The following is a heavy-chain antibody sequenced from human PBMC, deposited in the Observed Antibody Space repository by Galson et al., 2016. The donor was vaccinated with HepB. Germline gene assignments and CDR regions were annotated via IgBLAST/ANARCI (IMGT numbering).Heavy chain of an antibody. CDR2: IYYSGST. D-gene: IGHD4-17*01. V-gene: IGHV4-61*01. CDR3: ASYEYGDDYFDH. CDR1: GGSVSSGSYY. Sequence: ETLSLTCTVSGGSVSSGSYYWSWIRQPPGKGLEWIGYIYYSGSTNYNPSLKSRVTISVDTSKNQFSLKLSSVTAADTAVYYCASYEYGDDYFDHWGQGTLVTVSS. J-gene: IGHJ4*02.